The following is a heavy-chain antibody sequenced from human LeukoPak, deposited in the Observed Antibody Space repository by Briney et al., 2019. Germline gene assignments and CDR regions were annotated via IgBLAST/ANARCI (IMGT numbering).Heavy chain of an antibody. V-gene: IGHV3-15*01. Sequence: GGSLRLSCAASGFTFSNAWMSWVRQAPGKGLEWVGRIKSTTDGGTTDYAAPVRGRFTISRDDSKTTVYLQMNSLKNEDTAVYYCITGYCSSTSCYRWGQGSLVTVSS. CDR3: ITGYCSSTSCYR. CDR1: GFTFSNAW. CDR2: IKSTTDGGTT. J-gene: IGHJ4*02. D-gene: IGHD2-2*02.